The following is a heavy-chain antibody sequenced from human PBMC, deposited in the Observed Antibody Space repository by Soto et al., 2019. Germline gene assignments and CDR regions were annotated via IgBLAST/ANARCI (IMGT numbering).Heavy chain of an antibody. CDR2: FYSSALA. J-gene: IGHJ4*02. CDR3: ARDWELPRFDS. V-gene: IGHV4-4*07. CDR1: GTSIDKFY. Sequence: PSETLPLTCYVSGTSIDKFYWSWIRQPAGEGLDWIGHFYSSALANYNPSLRIRVTMSVDSSKSQFSLILTSVTAADTAVYFCARDWELPRFDSWGPGTLVTVSS. D-gene: IGHD1-26*01.